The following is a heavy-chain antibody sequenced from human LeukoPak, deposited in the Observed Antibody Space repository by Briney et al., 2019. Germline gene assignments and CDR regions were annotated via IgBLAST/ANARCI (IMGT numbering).Heavy chain of an antibody. CDR1: GFTFSNYV. V-gene: IGHV3-23*01. J-gene: IGHJ5*02. CDR3: AKDPDSGSYLNWFDP. CDR2: ISGSGGST. D-gene: IGHD1-26*01. Sequence: GGSLRLSCAASGFTFSNYVMSWVRQAPGKGLEWVSAISGSGGSTYYADSVKGRFTISRDNSKNTLYLQMNSLRAEDTAVYYCAKDPDSGSYLNWFDPWGQGTLVTVSS.